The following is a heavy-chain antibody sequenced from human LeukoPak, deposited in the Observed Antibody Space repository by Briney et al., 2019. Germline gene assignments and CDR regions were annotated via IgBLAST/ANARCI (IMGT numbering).Heavy chain of an antibody. D-gene: IGHD6-13*01. Sequence: SQTLSLTCTVSGGSISSGGNYWSWLRQHPGMGLEWIGYIYYSGSTYYNPSLKSRVTISVDTSKNQFSLKLSSVTAADTAVYYCARAWGHSSSWPCMDVWGQGTTVTVSS. CDR1: GGSISSGGNY. J-gene: IGHJ6*02. V-gene: IGHV4-31*03. CDR3: ARAWGHSSSWPCMDV. CDR2: IYYSGST.